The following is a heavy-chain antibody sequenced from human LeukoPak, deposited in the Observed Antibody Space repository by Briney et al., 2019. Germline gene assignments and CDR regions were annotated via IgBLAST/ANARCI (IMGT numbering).Heavy chain of an antibody. J-gene: IGHJ6*02. Sequence: PGGSLRLSCAASGFTFSSYAMHWVRQAPGKGLEWVAVISYDGSNKYYADSVKGRSTISRDNSKNTLYLQMNSLRAEDTAVYYCARVLAAAAYYYGMDVWGQGTTVTVSS. V-gene: IGHV3-30*04. CDR3: ARVLAAAAYYYGMDV. CDR1: GFTFSSYA. CDR2: ISYDGSNK. D-gene: IGHD6-13*01.